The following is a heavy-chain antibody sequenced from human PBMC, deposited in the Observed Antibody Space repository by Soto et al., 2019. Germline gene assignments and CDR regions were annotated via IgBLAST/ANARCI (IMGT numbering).Heavy chain of an antibody. D-gene: IGHD6-19*01. V-gene: IGHV4-59*11. CDR1: GDSMSTHY. CDR3: ARGGSGWPNWFDP. Sequence: QVQLQESGPGLVKPSETLSLTCTISGDSMSTHYWSWIRQAPGRGLEWIGYVDASGNTNYNSSLKSRVTISVDTSKNQFYLKLNSVTAADTAVYYCARGGSGWPNWFDPWGRGTLVTVSS. J-gene: IGHJ5*02. CDR2: VDASGNT.